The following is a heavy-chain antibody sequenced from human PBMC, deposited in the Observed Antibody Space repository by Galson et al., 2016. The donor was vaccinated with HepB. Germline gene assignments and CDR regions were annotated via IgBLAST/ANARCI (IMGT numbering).Heavy chain of an antibody. D-gene: IGHD3-9*01. V-gene: IGHV3-23*01. J-gene: IGHJ4*03. CDR1: GFIFSTYT. CDR3: VRERGGYFFEY. Sequence: SLRLSCAGSGFIFSTYTMNWVRQAPGKGLEWVSTITGNAAETSFADSVNGRFTVSRDNSKSTLYLQMSSLRAEDTAVYYCVRERGGYFFEYWGQGTTVTVSS. CDR2: ITGNAAET.